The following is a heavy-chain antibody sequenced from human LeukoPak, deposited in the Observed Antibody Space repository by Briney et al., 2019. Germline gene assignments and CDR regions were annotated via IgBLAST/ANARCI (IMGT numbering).Heavy chain of an antibody. Sequence: SGTLSLTCAVSGGSIINSNWWSWVRQPPGKGLEWTGEIDHSGSTNYNPSLKSRVTISVDTSKNQFSLKLSSVTAADTAVYYCARGHDSSGYHFDYWGQGTLVTVSS. CDR2: IDHSGST. J-gene: IGHJ4*02. CDR3: ARGHDSSGYHFDY. D-gene: IGHD3-22*01. CDR1: GGSIINSNW. V-gene: IGHV4-4*02.